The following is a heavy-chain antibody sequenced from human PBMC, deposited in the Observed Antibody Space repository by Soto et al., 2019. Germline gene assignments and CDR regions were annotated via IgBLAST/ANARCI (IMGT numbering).Heavy chain of an antibody. V-gene: IGHV3-11*01. J-gene: IGHJ4*02. Sequence: QVQLVESGGGLVKPGGSLRLSCDASGFTFSDYYMSWIRQAPGKGLEYVSFISTSGTTIRYADSVKGRFTISRDNAKNSLYLQMNSLTVEDTAVYYCAREVAPRRYSVEPYNDYWGQGTLVTVSS. CDR1: GFTFSDYY. CDR2: ISTSGTTI. CDR3: AREVAPRRYSVEPYNDY. D-gene: IGHD4-4*01.